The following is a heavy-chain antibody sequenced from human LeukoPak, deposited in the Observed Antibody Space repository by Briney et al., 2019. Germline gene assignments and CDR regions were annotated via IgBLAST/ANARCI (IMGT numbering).Heavy chain of an antibody. D-gene: IGHD3-22*01. V-gene: IGHV3-9*01. CDR3: ARVKYYYDSSGYYEYYFDY. Sequence: GGSLRLSCAASGFTFDDYAMHWVRQAPGKGLEWVSGLNWNSGGIVYADSVKGRFTISRDNAKGSLYLQMNSLRAEDTAVYFCARVKYYYDSSGYYEYYFDYWGQGTLVTVSS. J-gene: IGHJ4*02. CDR2: LNWNSGGI. CDR1: GFTFDDYA.